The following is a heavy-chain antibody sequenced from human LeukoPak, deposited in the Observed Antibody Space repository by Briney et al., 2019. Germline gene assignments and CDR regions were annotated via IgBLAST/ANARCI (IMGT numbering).Heavy chain of an antibody. Sequence: PGGSLRLSCAASGFTFSSYEMNWVRQAPGKGLGWVSYISSSGSTIYYADSVKGRFTISRDNAKNSLYLQMNSLRAEDTAVYYCASTLRRLFDYWGQGTLVTVSS. D-gene: IGHD2-21*02. CDR3: ASTLRRLFDY. J-gene: IGHJ4*02. CDR1: GFTFSSYE. CDR2: ISSSGSTI. V-gene: IGHV3-48*03.